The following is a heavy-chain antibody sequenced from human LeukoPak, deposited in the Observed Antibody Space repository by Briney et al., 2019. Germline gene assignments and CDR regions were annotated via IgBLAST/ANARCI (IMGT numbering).Heavy chain of an antibody. D-gene: IGHD6-19*01. V-gene: IGHV3-7*01. CDR1: GFTFSSYW. CDR2: IKQDGSEK. CDR3: ARSRYSSRRAFDI. J-gene: IGHJ3*02. Sequence: PGGSLRLSCAASGFTFSSYWMSWVRQAPGKGLEWVAHIKQDGSEKYYVDSVKGRFTIYRDNAKNSLYLQMNSLRAEDTAVYYCARSRYSSRRAFDIWGQGTMVTVSS.